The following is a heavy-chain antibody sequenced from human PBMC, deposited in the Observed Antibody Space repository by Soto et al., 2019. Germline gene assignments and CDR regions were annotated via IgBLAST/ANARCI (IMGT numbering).Heavy chain of an antibody. CDR2: ISYDGSNK. V-gene: IGHV3-30*18. CDR3: ANVRVPIVVVPASMDV. CDR1: GFTFSSYG. J-gene: IGHJ6*02. Sequence: PGGSLRLSGAASGFTFSSYGMHWVRQAPGKGLEWVAVISYDGSNKYYADSVKGRFTISREHSKNTLYLQMNSLRAEDPAVYYCANVRVPIVVVPASMDVWGQGTTVTVSS. D-gene: IGHD2-2*01.